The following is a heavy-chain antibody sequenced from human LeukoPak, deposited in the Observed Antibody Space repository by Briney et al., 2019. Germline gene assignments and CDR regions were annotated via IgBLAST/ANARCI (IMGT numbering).Heavy chain of an antibody. V-gene: IGHV6-1*01. CDR1: GDSVSSNSAA. J-gene: IGHJ3*02. D-gene: IGHD1-26*01. CDR3: ARRSHLVGAPFDI. Sequence: QTLSLTCAISGDSVSSNSAAWNWIRQSPSRGLEWLGRTYYRSRWYNEYAVSVKSRITINADTSKNQFSLQLKSVTPEDTAVYYCARRSHLVGAPFDIWGQGTVLTVSS. CDR2: TYYRSRWYN.